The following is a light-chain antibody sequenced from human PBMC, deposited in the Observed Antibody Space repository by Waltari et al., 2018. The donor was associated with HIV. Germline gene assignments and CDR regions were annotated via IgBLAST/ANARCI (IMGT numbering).Light chain of an antibody. J-gene: IGLJ3*02. CDR3: CSYAGSTTWL. CDR2: EDD. Sequence: SALTQPASVSGSPGQAITVSCTGSSSDVGSYNLVSWYQQHPGKAPKLMIYEDDKRPSGVSNLFSGSTSGNSASLTISGLQAEDEADYYGCSYAGSTTWLFGGGTKLTVL. V-gene: IGLV2-23*01. CDR1: SSDVGSYNL.